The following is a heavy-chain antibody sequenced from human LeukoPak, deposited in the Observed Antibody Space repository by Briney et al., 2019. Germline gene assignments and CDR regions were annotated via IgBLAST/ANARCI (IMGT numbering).Heavy chain of an antibody. Sequence: KPGESLKIPCKGSGYSFTNYWIAWVRQMPGKGLEWMGIIYPGDSGTRYSPSFQGQVIISADKSISTAYVQWSSLKASDSAMYYCARGSSVAGTPSYYYYGMDVWGQGTTVTVSS. J-gene: IGHJ6*02. CDR2: IYPGDSGT. D-gene: IGHD6-19*01. V-gene: IGHV5-51*01. CDR1: GYSFTNYW. CDR3: ARGSSVAGTPSYYYYGMDV.